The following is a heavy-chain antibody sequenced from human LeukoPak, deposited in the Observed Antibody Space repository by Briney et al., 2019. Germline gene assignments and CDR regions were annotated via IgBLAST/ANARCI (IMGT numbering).Heavy chain of an antibody. D-gene: IGHD2/OR15-2a*01. CDR2: IYTSGST. Sequence: SETLSLTCTVSGGSISSYYWSWIRQPAGKGLEWIGRIYTSGSTNYNPSLKSRVTMSVDTSKNQFSLKLSSVTAADTAVYYCAREVRLRIYCYYYYYMDVWGKGTTVTVSS. V-gene: IGHV4-4*07. CDR3: AREVRLRIYCYYYYYMDV. J-gene: IGHJ6*03. CDR1: GGSISSYY.